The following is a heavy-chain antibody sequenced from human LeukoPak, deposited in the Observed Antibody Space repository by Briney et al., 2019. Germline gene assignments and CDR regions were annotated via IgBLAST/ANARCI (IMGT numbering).Heavy chain of an antibody. J-gene: IGHJ4*02. D-gene: IGHD4-17*01. Sequence: GESLKISCKGSGYSFTSYWIGWVRHMPGKGLEWMGIIYPGDSDTRYSPSFQGQVTISADKSISTAYLQWSSLKASDTAMYYCARLLYYGDYEDYFDYWGQGTLVTVSS. CDR1: GYSFTSYW. V-gene: IGHV5-51*01. CDR3: ARLLYYGDYEDYFDY. CDR2: IYPGDSDT.